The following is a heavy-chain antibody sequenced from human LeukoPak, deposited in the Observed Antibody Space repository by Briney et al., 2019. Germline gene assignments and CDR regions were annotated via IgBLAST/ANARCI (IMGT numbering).Heavy chain of an antibody. V-gene: IGHV4-59*08. D-gene: IGHD3-10*01. J-gene: IGHJ3*02. CDR3: ARHNGEIHGEFAIEHKAFDI. CDR2: IYYSGST. CDR1: GGSISSYY. Sequence: PSETLSLTCTVSGGSISSYYWSWIRQPPGKGLEWIGYIYYSGSTNYNPSLKSRVTISVDTSKNQFSLKLSSVTAADTAVYYCARHNGEIHGEFAIEHKAFDIWGQGTMVTVSS.